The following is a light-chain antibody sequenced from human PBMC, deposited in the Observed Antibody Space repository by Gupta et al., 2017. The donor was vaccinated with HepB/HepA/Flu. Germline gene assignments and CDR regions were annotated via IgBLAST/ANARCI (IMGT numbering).Light chain of an antibody. V-gene: IGLV3-21*04. Sequence: SYVLNQPPSVSVAPGKTARITCGGNNIGSKSVHWYQQKPGQAPVLGIYYDSDRPSGIPERFSGSNSGTTATLTISRVEAGDEADDYCQVWDSSSDHPVFGGGTKLTVL. CDR3: QVWDSSSDHPV. J-gene: IGLJ3*02. CDR2: YDS. CDR1: NIGSKS.